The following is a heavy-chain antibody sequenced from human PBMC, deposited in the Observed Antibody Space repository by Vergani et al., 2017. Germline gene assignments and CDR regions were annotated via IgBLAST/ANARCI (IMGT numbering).Heavy chain of an antibody. D-gene: IGHD1-7*01. J-gene: IGHJ6*03. CDR2: IYWNDDQ. CDR3: DYRKTGCGTTGFYYPFYYYYYVDI. CDR1: GFSLNTRGVS. Sequence: QITLKESGPTLVKPTQTLTLTCTFSGFSLNTRGVSVAWIRQPPGKALDWLALIYWNDDQHYSPSLNNRATITKDTSNNQVVLTMTNMDYVDTSTYYCDYRKTGCGTTGFYYPFYYYYYVDIWGKGTSVTVSS. V-gene: IGHV2-5*04.